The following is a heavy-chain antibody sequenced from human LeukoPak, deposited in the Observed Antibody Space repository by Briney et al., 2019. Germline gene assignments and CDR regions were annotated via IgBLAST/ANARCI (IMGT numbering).Heavy chain of an antibody. CDR3: ARISTYYDFWSGYYTHYYYMDV. Sequence: PSETLSLTCTVSGGSISSYYWSWIRQPAGKGLEWIGRIYTSGSINYNPSLKSRVTMSVDTSKNQFSLKLSSVTAADTAVYYCARISTYYDFWSGYYTHYYYMDVWGKGTTVTVSS. J-gene: IGHJ6*03. CDR1: GGSISSYY. V-gene: IGHV4-4*07. CDR2: IYTSGSI. D-gene: IGHD3-3*01.